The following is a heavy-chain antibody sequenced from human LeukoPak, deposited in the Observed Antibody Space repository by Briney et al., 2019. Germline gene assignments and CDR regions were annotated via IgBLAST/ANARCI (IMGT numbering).Heavy chain of an antibody. CDR2: ISSNGGST. CDR3: ARVAHYYDSSGPFDY. V-gene: IGHV3-64*01. Sequence: PGGSLRLSCAASGFTFSSYAMHWVRQAPGEGLEYVSAISSNGGSTYYANSVKGRFTISRDNSKNTLYLQMGSLRAEDMAVYYCARVAHYYDSSGPFDYWGQGTLVTVSS. J-gene: IGHJ4*02. D-gene: IGHD3-22*01. CDR1: GFTFSSYA.